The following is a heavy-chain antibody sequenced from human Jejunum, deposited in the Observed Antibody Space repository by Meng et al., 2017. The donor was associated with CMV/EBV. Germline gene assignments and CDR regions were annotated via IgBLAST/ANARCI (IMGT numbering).Heavy chain of an antibody. CDR1: GFTFSHYE. CDR2: VTSSGGPQ. J-gene: IGHJ5*02. D-gene: IGHD5-12*01. Sequence: VGSGFTFSHYEINWVRQAPGKGLEWVSFVTSSGGPQYHADSVRGRFSISRDNAKNSVYLQMDGLRVEDTAIYYCARGKVAMGFDHWGQGTLVTVSS. V-gene: IGHV3-48*03. CDR3: ARGKVAMGFDH.